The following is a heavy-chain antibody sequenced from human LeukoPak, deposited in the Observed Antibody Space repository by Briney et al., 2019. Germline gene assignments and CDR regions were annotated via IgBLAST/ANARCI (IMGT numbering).Heavy chain of an antibody. Sequence: PGGTLRLSCAASGFTFSSFGMSWVRQAPGKGLEWVSAISSTGGTAYYADSVKGRFTISRDNSKNTLYLQMNSLRAEDTAVYYCARDVYSSSWYYYYMDVWGKGTTVTVSS. D-gene: IGHD6-13*01. V-gene: IGHV3-23*01. CDR1: GFTFSSFG. CDR3: ARDVYSSSWYYYYMDV. J-gene: IGHJ6*03. CDR2: ISSTGGTA.